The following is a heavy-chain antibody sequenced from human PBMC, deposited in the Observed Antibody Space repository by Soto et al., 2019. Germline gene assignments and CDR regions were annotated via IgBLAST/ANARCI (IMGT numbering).Heavy chain of an antibody. CDR3: ARDHASGYSSSWYSETNGH. CDR2: INHSGST. V-gene: IGHV4-34*01. D-gene: IGHD6-13*01. J-gene: IGHJ4*02. CDR1: GGSFSGYY. Sequence: PSETLSLTCAVYGGSFSGYYWSWIRQPPGKGLEWIGEINHSGSTNYNPSLKSRVTISVDTSKNQFSLKLSSVTAADTAVYYCARDHASGYSSSWYSETNGHWGQGTLVTVSS.